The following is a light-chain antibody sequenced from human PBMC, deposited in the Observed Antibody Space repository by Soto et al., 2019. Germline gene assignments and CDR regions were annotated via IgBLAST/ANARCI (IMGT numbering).Light chain of an antibody. J-gene: IGLJ3*02. CDR3: QTFDSSLTISCV. Sequence: QSVLTQPPSVSGAPGQRVTISCTGSSSNIGRGYDVHWYQQFPGSAPRLLLSGDSNRPSGVPDRFSGSRSGTSASLAITGLQAEDEADYYCQTFDSSLTISCVFGGGTKLTVL. CDR2: GDS. V-gene: IGLV1-40*01. CDR1: SSNIGRGYD.